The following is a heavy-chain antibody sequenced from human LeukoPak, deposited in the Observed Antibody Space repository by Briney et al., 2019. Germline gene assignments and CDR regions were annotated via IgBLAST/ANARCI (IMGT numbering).Heavy chain of an antibody. CDR1: AFTFSSYW. J-gene: IGHJ4*02. D-gene: IGHD4-23*01. CDR3: ARDRGYSSFDY. Sequence: QPGGSLRLSCEASAFTFSSYWMSWVRQAPGKGLEWVANIKEDGSEINYVDSVKGRFTISRGNAKNSLFLQMNSLRVEDTAVYYCARDRGYSSFDYWGQGTLVTVSS. V-gene: IGHV3-7*01. CDR2: IKEDGSEI.